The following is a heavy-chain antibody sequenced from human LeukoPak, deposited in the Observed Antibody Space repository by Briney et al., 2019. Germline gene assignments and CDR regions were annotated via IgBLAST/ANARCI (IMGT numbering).Heavy chain of an antibody. J-gene: IGHJ4*02. CDR2: IDYSGST. CDR3: ARRTAAMVGYFDH. D-gene: IGHD5-18*01. CDR1: GGSISSYY. V-gene: IGHV4-59*08. Sequence: PSETLSLTCTVSGGSISSYYWSWIRQPPGKGLEWIGYIDYSGSTNYNPSLKSRVTISVDTSKSQSSLNLSSVTAADTAVYYCARRTAAMVGYFDHWGQGTLVTVSS.